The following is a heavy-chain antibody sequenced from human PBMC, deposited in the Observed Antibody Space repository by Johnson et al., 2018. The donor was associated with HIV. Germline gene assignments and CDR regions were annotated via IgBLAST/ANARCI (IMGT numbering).Heavy chain of an antibody. D-gene: IGHD1-26*01. V-gene: IGHV3-53*01. CDR3: ARKRWEPLDAFDI. CDR1: GFTVSSNY. Sequence: EVQLVESGGGLIQPGGSLRLSCAASGFTVSSNYMSWVRQAPGKGLEWVSVIYSGGKTYYADSVKGRFTISRDNSKNTLYLQMNSLRAEDTAVYYCARKRWEPLDAFDIWGQGTMVTVSS. J-gene: IGHJ3*02. CDR2: IYSGGKT.